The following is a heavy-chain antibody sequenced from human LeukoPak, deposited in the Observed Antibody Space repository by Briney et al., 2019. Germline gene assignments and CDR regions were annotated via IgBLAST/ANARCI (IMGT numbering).Heavy chain of an antibody. CDR2: IKTSAIT. CDR1: GRSLTTFH. Sequence: PSETLSRTCAVSGRSLTTFHWSWIRQSPGKGLEWIGEIKTSAITNYNPSLESRVTSSVDTSKSEFSLNWRAVTAADAAVYYCASQMLEWYGLDVWGQGTTVTVSS. CDR3: ASQMLEWYGLDV. V-gene: IGHV4-34*01. J-gene: IGHJ6*02. D-gene: IGHD3-3*01.